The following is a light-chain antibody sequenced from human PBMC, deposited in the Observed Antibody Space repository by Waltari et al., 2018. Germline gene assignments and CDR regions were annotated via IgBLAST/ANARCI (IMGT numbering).Light chain of an antibody. CDR3: QQSYSTPKT. Sequence: DIQMTQSPSSLSASVGDRVTITCRASQSISSYLNWYQQKPGKAPKLLIYAASSLQSGVPSRFSGSGSGTDFTLTISSLQPEDFATYYCQQSYSTPKTFGQGKGGNQT. V-gene: IGKV1-39*01. CDR2: AAS. J-gene: IGKJ1*01. CDR1: QSISSY.